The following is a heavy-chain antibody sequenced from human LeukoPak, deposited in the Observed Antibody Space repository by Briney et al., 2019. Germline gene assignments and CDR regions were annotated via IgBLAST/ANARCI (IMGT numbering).Heavy chain of an antibody. CDR1: GYSISSGYL. D-gene: IGHD3-10*01. Sequence: SETLSLTCTVSGYSISSGYLWGWIRQPPGKGLEWIGSIDGSGSSYYNPSLKSRVTISVDTSNNQFSLNLSSVTAADTAVYFCARHNIRGVTHWFDPWGQGTQVTVSS. V-gene: IGHV4-38-2*02. CDR2: IDGSGSS. J-gene: IGHJ5*02. CDR3: ARHNIRGVTHWFDP.